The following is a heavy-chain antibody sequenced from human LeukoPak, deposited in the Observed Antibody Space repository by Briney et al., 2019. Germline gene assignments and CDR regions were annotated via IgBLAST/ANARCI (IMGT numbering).Heavy chain of an antibody. V-gene: IGHV1-69*13. Sequence: GASVKVSCKASGGTFSSYAISWVRQAPGQGLEWMGGIIPIFGTANYAQKFQGRVTITADESTSTAYMELSSLRSEDTAVYYCARHGDYVPPYYYGMDVWGQGTTVTVSS. J-gene: IGHJ6*02. CDR1: GGTFSSYA. CDR3: ARHGDYVPPYYYGMDV. CDR2: IIPIFGTA. D-gene: IGHD4-17*01.